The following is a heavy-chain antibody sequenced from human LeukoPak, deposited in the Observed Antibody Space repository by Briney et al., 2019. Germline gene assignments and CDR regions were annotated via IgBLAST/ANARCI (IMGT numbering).Heavy chain of an antibody. J-gene: IGHJ4*02. Sequence: GGSLRLSCAASGFTFSSYGMHWVRQAPGKGLEWVAVISYDGSNKYYADSVKGRFTISRDNSKNTLYLQMNSLRAEDTAVYYCAKEVAYYYDSSGYFVYWGQGTLVTVSS. D-gene: IGHD3-22*01. CDR3: AKEVAYYYDSSGYFVY. CDR2: ISYDGSNK. CDR1: GFTFSSYG. V-gene: IGHV3-30*18.